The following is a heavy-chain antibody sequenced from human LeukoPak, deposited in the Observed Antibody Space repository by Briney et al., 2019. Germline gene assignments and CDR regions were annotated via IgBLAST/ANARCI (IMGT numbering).Heavy chain of an antibody. CDR2: MNPNSGNT. V-gene: IGHV1-8*03. D-gene: IGHD3-22*01. J-gene: IGHJ6*03. CDR1: GYTFTSYD. Sequence: ASVKVSCKASGYTFTSYDINWVRQATGQGLEWMGWMNPNSGNTGYAQKFQGRVTITRNTSISTAYMELSSLRSEDTAVYYCARVERGYYLYYYYYMDVWGKGTTVTISS. CDR3: ARVERGYYLYYYYYMDV.